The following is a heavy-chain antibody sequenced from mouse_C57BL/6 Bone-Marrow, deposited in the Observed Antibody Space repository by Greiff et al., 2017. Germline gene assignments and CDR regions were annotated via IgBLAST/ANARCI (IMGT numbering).Heavy chain of an antibody. Sequence: EVQLVESGGGLVQPGGSLSLSCAASGFTFTDYYMSWVRQTPGKALEWLGFIRNKANGYTTEYSASLKGRFTISRANSPSILYLHMNALRAEDSATYYCAIYGPITTVDAMDYWGQGTSVTVSS. CDR1: GFTFTDYY. CDR2: IRNKANGYTT. V-gene: IGHV7-3*01. J-gene: IGHJ4*01. D-gene: IGHD1-1*01. CDR3: AIYGPITTVDAMDY.